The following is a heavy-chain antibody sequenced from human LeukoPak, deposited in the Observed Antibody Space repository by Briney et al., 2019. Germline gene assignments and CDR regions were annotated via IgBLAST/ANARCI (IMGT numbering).Heavy chain of an antibody. CDR1: GGSFSGYY. CDR2: INHSGST. D-gene: IGHD3-3*01. Sequence: SETLSLTCAVYGGSFSGYYWGWIRQPPGKGLEWIGEINHSGSTNYNPSLKSRVTISVDTSKNQFSLKLSSVTAADTAVYYCARGQGYDFWSGYYGMYYFDYWGQGTLVTVSS. CDR3: ARGQGYDFWSGYYGMYYFDY. V-gene: IGHV4-34*01. J-gene: IGHJ4*02.